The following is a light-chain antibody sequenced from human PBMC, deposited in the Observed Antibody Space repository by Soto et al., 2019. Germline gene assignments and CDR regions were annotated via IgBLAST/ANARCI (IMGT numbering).Light chain of an antibody. CDR1: QSLGSSY. CDR2: GVS. Sequence: EIVLTQSPGTLSLSPGERATLSCRASQSLGSSYLAWYQQKPGQAPRLLIYGVSSRATGIPDGFSGSGSGTDFTLTISRLEPEDFAMYYCQQYGGSPRAFGQGTEVEIK. V-gene: IGKV3-20*01. CDR3: QQYGGSPRA. J-gene: IGKJ1*01.